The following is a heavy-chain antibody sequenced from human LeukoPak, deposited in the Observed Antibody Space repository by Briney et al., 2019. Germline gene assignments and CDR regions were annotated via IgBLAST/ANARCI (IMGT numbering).Heavy chain of an antibody. CDR3: ARAGEYYDYDWGSYRFDY. D-gene: IGHD3-16*02. J-gene: IGHJ4*02. V-gene: IGHV3-7*01. CDR1: GFTFSSYW. CDR2: IKPDGSEK. Sequence: PGGSLRLSCAASGFTFSSYWMHWVRQAPGKGLEWVATIKPDGSEKYYVDSVKGRFTISRDNAKNSLYLQMNSLRAEDTAVYYCARAGEYYDYDWGSYRFDYWGQGTLVTVSS.